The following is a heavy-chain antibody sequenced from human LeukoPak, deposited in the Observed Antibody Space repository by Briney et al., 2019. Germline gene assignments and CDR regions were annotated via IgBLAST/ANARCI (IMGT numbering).Heavy chain of an antibody. CDR3: ARVQTYYDFWSGYTTTPYYYYYMDV. D-gene: IGHD3-3*01. CDR2: IYYGGST. V-gene: IGHV4-59*01. J-gene: IGHJ6*03. Sequence: PSETLSLTCTVSGGSISSYYWSWIRQPPGKGLEWIGYIYYGGSTNYNPSLKSRVTISVDTSKNQFPLKLSSVTAADTAVYYCARVQTYYDFWSGYTTTPYYYYYMDVWGKGTTVTVSS. CDR1: GGSISSYY.